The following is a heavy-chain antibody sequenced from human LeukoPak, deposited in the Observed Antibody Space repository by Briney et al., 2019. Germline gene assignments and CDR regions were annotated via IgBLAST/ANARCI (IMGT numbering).Heavy chain of an antibody. CDR2: IKQDGSEK. Sequence: PGGSLRLSCAASGFTFSSYWMSWVRQAPGKGLEWVANIKQDGSEKCYVDSVKGRFTISRDNAKNSLYLQMNSLRAEDTAVYYCARLMTTVTTLPFDFDYWGQGTLVTVSS. CDR3: ARLMTTVTTLPFDFDY. J-gene: IGHJ4*02. CDR1: GFTFSSYW. V-gene: IGHV3-7*01. D-gene: IGHD4-17*01.